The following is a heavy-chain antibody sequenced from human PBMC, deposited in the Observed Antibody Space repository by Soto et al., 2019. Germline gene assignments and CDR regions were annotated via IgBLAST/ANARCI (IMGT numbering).Heavy chain of an antibody. V-gene: IGHV4-34*01. Sequence: QVQLQQWGAGLLKPSETLSLTCAVYGGSFSAYYWSWIRQPPGKGLEWIGEVNDGGRPNYSVSLKSRLTISLDPSKNQFSLKLSSVTAADTAVYYCARLGYYHSGGPPWGPGTLVTVSS. CDR1: GGSFSAYY. CDR2: VNDGGRP. J-gene: IGHJ4*02. D-gene: IGHD3-22*01. CDR3: ARLGYYHSGGPP.